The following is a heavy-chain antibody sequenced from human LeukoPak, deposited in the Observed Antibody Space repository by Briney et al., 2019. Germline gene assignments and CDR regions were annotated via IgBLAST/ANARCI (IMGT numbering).Heavy chain of an antibody. Sequence: GGSLRLSCVASGFTFSSYCMSWVRQAPGKGLEWVANIHNGSDKYYVDSVKGRFTISRDNAKNSLYLQMNSLRAEDTAVYYCARRFDIWGQGTMVTVPS. CDR2: IHNGSDK. CDR1: GFTFSSYC. CDR3: ARRFDI. V-gene: IGHV3-7*05. J-gene: IGHJ3*02.